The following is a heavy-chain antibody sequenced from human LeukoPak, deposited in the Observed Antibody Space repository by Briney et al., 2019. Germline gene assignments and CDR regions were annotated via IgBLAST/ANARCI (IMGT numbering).Heavy chain of an antibody. Sequence: ASVKVSCKASGYTFTGYYLHWVRQAPGQGLEWMGRISPNSGATNYAQKFQGRVAMTRDTSISTAYMELSSLRSEDTAVYYCARGYRENYWGVDYWGQGTLVTVSS. V-gene: IGHV1-2*06. CDR3: ARGYRENYWGVDY. J-gene: IGHJ4*02. CDR1: GYTFTGYY. D-gene: IGHD3-16*02. CDR2: ISPNSGAT.